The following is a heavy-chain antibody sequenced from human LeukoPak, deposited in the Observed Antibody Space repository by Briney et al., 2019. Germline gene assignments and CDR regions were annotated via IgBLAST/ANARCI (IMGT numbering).Heavy chain of an antibody. J-gene: IGHJ6*02. Sequence: GGSLRLSCAASGLTFSSYWMNWVRQAPGKGLEWVANIKQDGSEKYYVDSVKGRFTISRDNAKNSLYLHMNNLRAEDAAVYYCARVGLYYYDSSGPVYYYGMDVWGQGTTVTVSS. CDR2: IKQDGSEK. D-gene: IGHD3-22*01. CDR3: ARVGLYYYDSSGPVYYYGMDV. V-gene: IGHV3-7*01. CDR1: GLTFSSYW.